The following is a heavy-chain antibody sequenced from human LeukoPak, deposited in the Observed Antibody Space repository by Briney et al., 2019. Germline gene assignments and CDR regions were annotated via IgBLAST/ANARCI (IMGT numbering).Heavy chain of an antibody. D-gene: IGHD1-26*01. CDR1: GSTFSNYA. Sequence: GGSLRLSCAASGSTFSNYAMSWVRQAPGKGLEWVSGISGSGGSTYYADSVKGRFTISRDNSKNTLYLQMNSLRAEDTAVYYCAKDQTVGPTTRPHLFDYWGQGTLVSVSS. J-gene: IGHJ4*02. V-gene: IGHV3-23*01. CDR2: ISGSGGST. CDR3: AKDQTVGPTTRPHLFDY.